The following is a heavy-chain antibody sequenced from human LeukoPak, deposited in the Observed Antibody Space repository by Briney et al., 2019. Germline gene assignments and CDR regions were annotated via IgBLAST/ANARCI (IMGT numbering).Heavy chain of an antibody. CDR3: ASCFGDYAPGEDY. V-gene: IGHV3-7*03. CDR1: GFTFSSYW. D-gene: IGHD4-17*01. CDR2: IKQDGSEK. Sequence: GGSLRLSCAASGFTFSSYWMSWVRQAPGKGLEWVANIKQDGSEKYYVDSVKGRFTISRDNAKNSLYLQMNSLRAEDTAVYYCASCFGDYAPGEDYWGQGTLVTVSS. J-gene: IGHJ4*02.